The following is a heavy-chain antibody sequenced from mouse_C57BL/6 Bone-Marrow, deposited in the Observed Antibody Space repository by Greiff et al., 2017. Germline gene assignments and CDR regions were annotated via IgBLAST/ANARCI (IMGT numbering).Heavy chain of an antibody. CDR2: ISSGSSTI. CDR3: ARGGFYF. V-gene: IGHV5-17*01. Sequence: EVNLVESGGGLVKPGGSLKLSCAASGFTFSDYGMHWVRQAPEKGLEWVAYISSGSSTIYYADTVKGRFTISRDNAKNTLFLQMTSLRSEDTAMYYCARGGFYFGGQGTTLTVSA. CDR1: GFTFSDYG. J-gene: IGHJ2*01.